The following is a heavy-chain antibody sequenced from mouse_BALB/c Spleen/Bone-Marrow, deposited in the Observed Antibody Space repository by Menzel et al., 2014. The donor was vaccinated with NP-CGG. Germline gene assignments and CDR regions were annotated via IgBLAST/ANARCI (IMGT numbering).Heavy chain of an antibody. Sequence: QVQLQQSEAELVRPGASVKVSCKASGYTFTSYWINWVKQRPGQGLEWIGNIYPSDSYTNYNQNFKDKATLTVDKSSSTAYMQLSSPTSEDSAVYYCTRQYGNYYAMDYWGQGTSVTVSS. J-gene: IGHJ4*01. CDR1: GYTFTSYW. D-gene: IGHD2-10*02. CDR2: IYPSDSYT. V-gene: IGHV1-69*02. CDR3: TRQYGNYYAMDY.